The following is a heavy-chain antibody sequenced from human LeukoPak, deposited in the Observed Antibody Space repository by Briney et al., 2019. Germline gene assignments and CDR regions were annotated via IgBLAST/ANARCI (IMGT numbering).Heavy chain of an antibody. V-gene: IGHV4-39*01. D-gene: IGHD6-19*01. CDR2: IYYSGST. Sequence: PSETLSLTCTVSGGSISSSSYYWGWIRQPPGKGLEWIVSIYYSGSTYYNPSLKSRFTISVDTSKNQFSLKLSSVTAADTAVYYCARLVGLPYRIAVAGRRGRFDPWGQGTLVTVSS. J-gene: IGHJ5*02. CDR1: GGSISSSSYY. CDR3: ARLVGLPYRIAVAGRRGRFDP.